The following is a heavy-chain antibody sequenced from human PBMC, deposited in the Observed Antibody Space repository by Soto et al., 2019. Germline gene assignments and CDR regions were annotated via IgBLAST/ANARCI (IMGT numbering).Heavy chain of an antibody. CDR2: IYWNDEQ. CDR3: AHRLPGPSGYDV. CDR1: GFSLTSGVVG. Sequence: QITLKESGPTLVKPTQTLTLTCTFSGFSLTSGVVGVGWIRQPPGAALEWLALIYWNDEQYYNPSLRNRLTITRDTYKNQVVLTMTNMDPVDTATYYCAHRLPGPSGYDVWGQGTTVTVSS. V-gene: IGHV2-5*01. J-gene: IGHJ6*02. D-gene: IGHD6-13*01.